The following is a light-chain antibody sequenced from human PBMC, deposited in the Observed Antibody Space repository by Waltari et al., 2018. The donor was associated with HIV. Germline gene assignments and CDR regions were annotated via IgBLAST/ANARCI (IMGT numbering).Light chain of an antibody. V-gene: IGLV2-8*01. CDR3: SSYAGSKNLV. Sequence: QSALTQPPYASGPPGHSVTIPCTGPRSDVGGYHYVSWYHQYPGKAPKLIIYEVNKRPSGVPDRFSGSKSGNTASLTVSGLQGDDEADYYCSSYAGSKNLVLGGGTKLTVL. J-gene: IGLJ3*02. CDR1: RSDVGGYHY. CDR2: EVN.